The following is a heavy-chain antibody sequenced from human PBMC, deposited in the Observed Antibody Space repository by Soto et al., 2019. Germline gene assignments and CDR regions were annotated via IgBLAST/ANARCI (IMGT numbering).Heavy chain of an antibody. CDR3: AKFFVETGSNSGWPWSFHY. CDR1: GFTFSNYA. D-gene: IGHD6-25*01. J-gene: IGHJ4*02. V-gene: IGHV3-23*01. Sequence: EVQLLESGGGLVQPGRSLRLSCAASGFTFSNYAMSWVRQAPGQGLDWVSAISGSSGTTYYADSVKGRFTISRDNPKTTLCLQMNSLRAEDAAVYYCAKFFVETGSNSGWPWSFHYWGQGTLVTVSS. CDR2: ISGSSGTT.